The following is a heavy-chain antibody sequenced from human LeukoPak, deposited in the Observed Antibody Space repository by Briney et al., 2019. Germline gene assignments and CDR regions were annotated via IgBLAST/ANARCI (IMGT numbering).Heavy chain of an antibody. D-gene: IGHD3-22*01. J-gene: IGHJ4*02. CDR2: MNPNIDNT. CDR1: GYTFASYD. Sequence: ASVKVSCRASGYTFASYDLNWVRQATGQGLEWMGWMNPNIDNTGYAQQFQGRITITRNTSISTAYMELNSLRSEDTAVYYCARAPPRAIWRYDSSGYYFDYWGQGTLVTVSS. V-gene: IGHV1-8*03. CDR3: ARAPPRAIWRYDSSGYYFDY.